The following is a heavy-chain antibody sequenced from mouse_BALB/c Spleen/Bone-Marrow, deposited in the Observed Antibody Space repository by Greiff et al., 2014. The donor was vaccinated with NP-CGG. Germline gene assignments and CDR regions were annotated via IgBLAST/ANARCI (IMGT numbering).Heavy chain of an antibody. CDR3: TSLSSMITAAWFAY. Sequence: EVHLVESGGGLVQPGGSLKLSCAASGFTFSSYGMSRVRQNIDKRLELVATIKSNGGSTYYPDSVKGRFSISRDNAKNTLYLQMSSLKSEDTAMYYCTSLSSMITAAWFAYWGQGTLVTISA. CDR2: IKSNGGST. CDR1: GFTFSSYG. J-gene: IGHJ3*01. D-gene: IGHD2-4*01. V-gene: IGHV5-6-3*01.